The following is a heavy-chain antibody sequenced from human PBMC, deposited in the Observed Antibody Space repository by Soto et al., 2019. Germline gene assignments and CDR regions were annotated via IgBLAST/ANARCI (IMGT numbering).Heavy chain of an antibody. CDR1: GGSFSGYY. D-gene: IGHD5-12*01. V-gene: IGHV4-34*01. CDR2: INHSGST. J-gene: IGHJ3*02. CDR3: ARRRGVATIHAFDI. Sequence: SETLSLTCAVYGGSFSGYYWSWIRQPPGKGLEWIGEINHSGSTNYNPSLKSRVTISVDTSKNQFSLKLSSVTAADTAVYYCARRRGVATIHAFDIWGQGTMVTVSS.